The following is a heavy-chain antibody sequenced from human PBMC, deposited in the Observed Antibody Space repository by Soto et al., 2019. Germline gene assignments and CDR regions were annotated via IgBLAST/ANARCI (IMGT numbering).Heavy chain of an antibody. J-gene: IGHJ4*02. D-gene: IGHD6-25*01. CDR3: AKQPLKVPLRFDY. Sequence: EVQLLESGGGLVQPGGSLRLSCAASGFTFSTYAMAWVRQAPGKGLEWVSSISSSSGSTFYADSVKGQFTISRDNSENTLSLQMNSLRAEDTAVYYCAKQPLKVPLRFDYWGQGTLVTVSS. CDR2: ISSSSGST. V-gene: IGHV3-23*01. CDR1: GFTFSTYA.